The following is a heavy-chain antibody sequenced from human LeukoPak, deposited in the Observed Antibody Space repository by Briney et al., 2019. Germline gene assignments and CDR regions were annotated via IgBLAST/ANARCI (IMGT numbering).Heavy chain of an antibody. J-gene: IGHJ4*02. CDR1: GFTVSSNY. V-gene: IGHV3-66*01. CDR3: ARDGDCSGGSCYPSEAY. Sequence: GGSLRLSCAASGFTVSSNYLSWVRQAPGKGLEWVAVIYSGGSTYYADSVKGRFTISGDNSKNTLYLQMNNLRAEDTAVYYCARDGDCSGGSCYPSEAYWGQGTLVTVSS. D-gene: IGHD2-15*01. CDR2: IYSGGST.